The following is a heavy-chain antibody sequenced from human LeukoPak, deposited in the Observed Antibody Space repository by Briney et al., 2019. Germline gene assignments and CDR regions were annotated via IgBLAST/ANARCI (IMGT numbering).Heavy chain of an antibody. Sequence: GGSLRLSCAASGFTFNTYAMHWVRQAPGKGLEWVAVISYDGRDKNHADSVKGRFSISRDNSQTTVYLQMDSLRVEDTAVYYCARFLHYYDSSGYYLDYWGQGTLVTVSS. J-gene: IGHJ4*02. CDR2: ISYDGRDK. CDR1: GFTFNTYA. D-gene: IGHD3-22*01. V-gene: IGHV3-30*04. CDR3: ARFLHYYDSSGYYLDY.